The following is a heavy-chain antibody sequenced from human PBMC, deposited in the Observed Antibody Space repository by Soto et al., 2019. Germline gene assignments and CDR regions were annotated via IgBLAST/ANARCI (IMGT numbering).Heavy chain of an antibody. J-gene: IGHJ6*02. D-gene: IGHD2-21*02. CDR1: GFTFHDYA. CDR3: AREETAWPLAYGLDV. V-gene: IGHV3-9*01. CDR2: ISSNSGSI. Sequence: GGSLRLSCAASGFTFHDYAMHWVRQAPGKGLEWVSAISSNSGSIGYADSVKGRFTISRDNGKNSLYLQMNSLRAEDTALYYCAREETAWPLAYGLDVWGQGTTVTVSS.